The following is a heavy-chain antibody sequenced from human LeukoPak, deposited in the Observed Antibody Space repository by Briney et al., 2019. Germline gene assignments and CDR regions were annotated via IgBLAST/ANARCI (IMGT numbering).Heavy chain of an antibody. CDR2: INPNSGGT. CDR1: GGTFSSYA. V-gene: IGHV1-2*02. J-gene: IGHJ6*03. CDR3: AREAYDSGSFRTDYYYMDV. Sequence: ASVKVSCKASGGTFSSYAISWVRQAPRQGLEWMGWINPNSGGTKYAQKFQGRVTMTRDTSISTAYMELSRLRSDDTAVYYCAREAYDSGSFRTDYYYMDVWGKGTTVTISS. D-gene: IGHD3-10*01.